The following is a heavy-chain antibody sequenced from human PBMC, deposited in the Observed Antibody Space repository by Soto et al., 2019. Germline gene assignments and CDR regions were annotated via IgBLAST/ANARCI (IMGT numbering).Heavy chain of an antibody. CDR3: ARGGGYCISTSCYADNWFDP. CDR2: ISYDGSNK. J-gene: IGHJ5*02. D-gene: IGHD2-2*01. CDR1: GFTFSSYA. Sequence: QVQLVESGGGVVQPGRSLRLSCAASGFTFSSYAMHWVRQAPGKGLEWVAVISYDGSNKYYADSVKGRFTISRDNSKNKLYLQMNSLRAEDTAVYYCARGGGYCISTSCYADNWFDPWGQGTLVTVSS. V-gene: IGHV3-30-3*01.